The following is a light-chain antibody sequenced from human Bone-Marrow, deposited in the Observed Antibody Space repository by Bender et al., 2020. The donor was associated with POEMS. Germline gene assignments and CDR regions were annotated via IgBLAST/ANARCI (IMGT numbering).Light chain of an antibody. CDR2: KST. V-gene: IGLV2-23*01. J-gene: IGLJ3*02. CDR3: CSYSSTSTLV. CDR1: SSDVGNDDL. Sequence: QSALTQPASVSGSPGQSITISCTGTSSDVGNDDLVSWYQQHPGKAPKLMIFKSTKRPSGISNRFSGSKSGNTASLTISWLQAEDEADYYCCSYSSTSTLVFGGGTKLTVL.